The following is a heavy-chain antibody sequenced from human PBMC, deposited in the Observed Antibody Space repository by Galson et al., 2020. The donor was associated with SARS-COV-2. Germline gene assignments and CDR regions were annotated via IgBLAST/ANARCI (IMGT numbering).Heavy chain of an antibody. CDR1: GFTFISYS. J-gene: IGHJ4*02. V-gene: IGHV3-23*01. Sequence: GESLKISCAASGFTFISYSMSWVRQAPGKGLEWVSVIGGSGETTWYAGSVKGRFTISRDNSKNTLYLQMNSLRAEDTAVYYCAKGVAARLSDYWGQGTLVTVSS. CDR2: IGGSGETT. CDR3: AKGVAARLSDY. D-gene: IGHD6-13*01.